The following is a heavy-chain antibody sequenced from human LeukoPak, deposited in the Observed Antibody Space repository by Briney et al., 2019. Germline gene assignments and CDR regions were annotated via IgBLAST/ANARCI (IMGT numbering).Heavy chain of an antibody. CDR2: MNPNSGGT. J-gene: IGHJ4*02. V-gene: IGHV1-2*02. CDR3: ARDRRGNGWDFDY. Sequence: ASVKVSCKAPGYTFTGYHMHWVRQAPGQGLEWMGWMNPNSGGTNYPPKFQGRVTMTRDTSISTAYMELSSLTSDDTAVYYCARDRRGNGWDFDYWGQGTLVTVSS. CDR1: GYTFTGYH. D-gene: IGHD6-19*01.